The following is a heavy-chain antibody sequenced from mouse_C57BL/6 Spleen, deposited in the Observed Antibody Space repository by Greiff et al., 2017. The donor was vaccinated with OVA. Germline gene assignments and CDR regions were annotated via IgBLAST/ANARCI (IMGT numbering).Heavy chain of an antibody. CDR1: GYSITSGYY. Sequence: EVKVEESGPGLVKPSQSLSLTCSVTGYSITSGYYWNWIRQFPGNKLEWMGYISYDGINNYNPSLKNRISITRDTSKNQCFLKLNSVTTEDTATYYCARGHYDYGSDWGQGTLVTVSA. CDR2: ISYDGIN. D-gene: IGHD2-4*01. CDR3: ARGHYDYGSD. V-gene: IGHV3-6*01. J-gene: IGHJ3*01.